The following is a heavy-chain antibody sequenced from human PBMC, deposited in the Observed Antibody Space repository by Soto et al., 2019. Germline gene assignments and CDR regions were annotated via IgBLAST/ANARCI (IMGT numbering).Heavy chain of an antibody. D-gene: IGHD3-10*01. J-gene: IGHJ4*01. CDR1: GYIFTSYY. Sequence: GASVKVSCKASGYIFTSYYIHWVRQAPGQGLEWMGWINPFDGSRMFAQSFQGRVTMTRDTSTSTVYTEVSSLRSEDTAVYYCSRVDPGETSPFDHWG. V-gene: IGHV1-46*03. CDR3: SRVDPGETSPFDH. CDR2: INPFDGSR.